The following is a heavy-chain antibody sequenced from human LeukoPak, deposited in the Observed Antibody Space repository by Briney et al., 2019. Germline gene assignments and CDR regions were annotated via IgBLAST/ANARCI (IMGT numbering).Heavy chain of an antibody. CDR1: GFTFSSYD. Sequence: GGSLRLSCAASGFTFSSYDMHWVRQATRKGLEWVSAIGTAGDTYYPGSVKSRFTISRENAKNSLYLQMNSLRAGDTAVYYCARGGSSLDNFDYWGQGTLVTVSS. J-gene: IGHJ4*02. D-gene: IGHD6-13*01. CDR3: ARGGSSLDNFDY. V-gene: IGHV3-13*01. CDR2: IGTAGDT.